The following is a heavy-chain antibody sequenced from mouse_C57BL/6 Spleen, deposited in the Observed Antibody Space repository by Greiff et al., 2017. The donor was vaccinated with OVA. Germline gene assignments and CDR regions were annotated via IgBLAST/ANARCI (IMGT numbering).Heavy chain of an antibody. Sequence: VQLVESGGDLVKPGGSLKLSCAASGFTFSSYGMSWVRQTPDKRLEWVATISSGGSYTYYPDSVKGRFTISRDNAKNTLYLQMSSLKSEDTAMYYCARHGNYYGSSYWYFDVWGTGTTVTVSS. CDR2: ISSGGSYT. CDR1: GFTFSSYG. D-gene: IGHD1-1*01. CDR3: ARHGNYYGSSYWYFDV. J-gene: IGHJ1*03. V-gene: IGHV5-6*01.